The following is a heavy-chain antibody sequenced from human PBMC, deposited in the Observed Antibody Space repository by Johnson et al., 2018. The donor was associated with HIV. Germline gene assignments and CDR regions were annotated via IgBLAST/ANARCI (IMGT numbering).Heavy chain of an antibody. CDR2: ISSNGGST. CDR3: ARGTVCGGDCYSRAFDI. D-gene: IGHD2-21*02. CDR1: GFTFSSYA. V-gene: IGHV3-64*01. Sequence: MQLVESGGGLVQPGGSLRLSCPASGFTFSSYAMHWVRQAPGKGLEYVSAISSNGGSTYYANSVKGRFTISRDNSKNTLYLQMGSLRAEDMAVYYCARGTVCGGDCYSRAFDIWGQGTMVTVSS. J-gene: IGHJ3*02.